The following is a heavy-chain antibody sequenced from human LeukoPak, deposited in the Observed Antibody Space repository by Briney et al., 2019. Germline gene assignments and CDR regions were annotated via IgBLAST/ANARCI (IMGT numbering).Heavy chain of an antibody. V-gene: IGHV1-69*13. J-gene: IGHJ6*03. CDR2: IIPIFGTA. CDR1: GYTFTSYD. D-gene: IGHD3-10*01. CDR3: ARDDGYGSGSYPYYYYYMDV. Sequence: ASVKVSCKASGYTFTSYDINWVRQAPGQGLEWMGGIIPIFGTANYAQKFQGRVTITADESTSTVYMELSSLRSEDTAVYYCARDDGYGSGSYPYYYYYMDVWGKGTTVTISS.